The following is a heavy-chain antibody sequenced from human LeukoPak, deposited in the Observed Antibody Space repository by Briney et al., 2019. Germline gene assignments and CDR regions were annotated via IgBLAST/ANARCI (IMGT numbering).Heavy chain of an antibody. V-gene: IGHV1-2*02. Sequence: GASVKVSCKAAGYTFIDYYIHWVRQAPGQGLEWMGWINPKSGGTHYAQKFQGRVTMTRDTSITTAYMEVTRLTSDDTAVYYCARVEDGSYGDYPDYWGQGTLVTVSS. CDR1: GYTFIDYY. CDR3: ARVEDGSYGDYPDY. D-gene: IGHD4-17*01. J-gene: IGHJ4*02. CDR2: INPKSGGT.